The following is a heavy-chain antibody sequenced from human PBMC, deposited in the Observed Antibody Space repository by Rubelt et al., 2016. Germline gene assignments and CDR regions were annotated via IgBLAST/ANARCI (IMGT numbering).Heavy chain of an antibody. CDR2: IHSSGIS. D-gene: IGHD2-2*01. J-gene: IGHJ4*02. CDR1: SASIYSYY. CDR3: ARISSGRYQRGVDY. V-gene: IGHV4-59*01. Sequence: QVQLQESGPGLVKPSETLSLTCTVSSASIYSYYWGWIRQAPGKGLEWIGHIHSSGISNYSPPLKSRLTISIDPSNNQFSLRLTSVTTADSAVYYCARISSGRYQRGVDYWGQGALVTVSS.